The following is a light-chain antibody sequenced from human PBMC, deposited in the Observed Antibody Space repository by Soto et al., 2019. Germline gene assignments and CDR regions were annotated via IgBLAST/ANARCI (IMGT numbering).Light chain of an antibody. CDR1: QSVTSTS. J-gene: IGKJ4*01. V-gene: IGKV3-20*01. CDR2: GAS. Sequence: EIVLTQSPGTLSLSPGERATLSCRASQSVTSTSLAWYQQKPGQAPRLLMYGASSRATGTPDRISGGGSGTDFTLTISRLEPEDFAVYYCQQYGSSPLTFGGGTKVDIK. CDR3: QQYGSSPLT.